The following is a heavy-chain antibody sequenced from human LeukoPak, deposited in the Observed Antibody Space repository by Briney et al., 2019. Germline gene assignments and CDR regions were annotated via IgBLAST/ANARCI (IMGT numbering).Heavy chain of an antibody. J-gene: IGHJ3*02. V-gene: IGHV6-1*01. Sequence: SQTLSLTCAISGDSVSSSRAAWNWIRQSPSRGLEWLGRTYYRSKWYNDYAVSVKSRITINPDTPKNQFSLQLNSVTPEDTAVYYCARDTAVAPDAFDIWGQGTMVTVSS. CDR2: TYYRSKWYN. D-gene: IGHD6-19*01. CDR1: GDSVSSSRAA. CDR3: ARDTAVAPDAFDI.